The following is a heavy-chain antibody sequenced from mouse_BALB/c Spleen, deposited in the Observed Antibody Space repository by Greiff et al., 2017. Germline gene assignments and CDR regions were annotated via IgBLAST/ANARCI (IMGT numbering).Heavy chain of an antibody. CDR1: GFSLTGYG. Sequence: QVQLKESGPGLVAPSQSLSITCTVSGFSLTGYGVNWVRQPPGKGLEWLGMIWGDGSTDYNSALKSRLSISKDNSKSQVFLKMNSLQTDDTARYYSSKSPYDYDEEDYYFDYWGQGTPLTVS. D-gene: IGHD2-4*01. V-gene: IGHV2-6-7*01. CDR3: SKSPYDYDEEDYYFDY. CDR2: IWGDGST. J-gene: IGHJ2*01.